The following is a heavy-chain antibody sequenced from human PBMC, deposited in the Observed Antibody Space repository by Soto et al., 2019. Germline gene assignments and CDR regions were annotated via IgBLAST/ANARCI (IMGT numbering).Heavy chain of an antibody. J-gene: IGHJ3*02. Sequence: SETLSLTCTVSGGSISSGGYYWSWIRQHPGKGLEWIGYIYYSGSTYYNPSLKSRVTISVDTSKNQFSLKLSSVTAADTAVYYCAREEHYDSSGPMDIWGQGTMVTVSS. V-gene: IGHV4-31*03. CDR3: AREEHYDSSGPMDI. CDR1: GGSISSGGYY. CDR2: IYYSGST. D-gene: IGHD3-22*01.